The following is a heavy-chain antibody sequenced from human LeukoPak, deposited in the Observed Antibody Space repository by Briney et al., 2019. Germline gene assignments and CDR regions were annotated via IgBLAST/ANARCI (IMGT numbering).Heavy chain of an antibody. D-gene: IGHD5-18*01. J-gene: IGHJ4*02. CDR1: GANINAYY. CDR3: ARDQGYNYGQTFYSDF. V-gene: IGHV4-4*07. CDR2: VYASGTT. Sequence: PETLSHTRTVSGANINAYYWSWLRQSAEKGLEWIGRVYASGTTKYNPSPNGRVTMSVDMSKNQFFLKLDSVTAADTAIYYCARDQGYNYGQTFYSDFWGQGTSVAVSS.